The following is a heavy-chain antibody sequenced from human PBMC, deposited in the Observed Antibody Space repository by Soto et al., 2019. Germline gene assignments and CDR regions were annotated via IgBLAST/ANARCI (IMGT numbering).Heavy chain of an antibody. D-gene: IGHD6-13*01. V-gene: IGHV1-46*01. Sequence: QMQLVQSGAEVKRPGASVRVSCKSSGYTFTSFYIHWGRQAPGQGLEWMGIINPSCGITNFAQRFRGRVNMTGGMSTNAHYMELSSLKSDDTAVYYCARSPAFSSSWYGIPPDPSHGMDVWGQGTTVTVS. CDR3: ARSPAFSSSWYGIPPDPSHGMDV. CDR1: GYTFTSFY. J-gene: IGHJ6*02. CDR2: INPSCGIT.